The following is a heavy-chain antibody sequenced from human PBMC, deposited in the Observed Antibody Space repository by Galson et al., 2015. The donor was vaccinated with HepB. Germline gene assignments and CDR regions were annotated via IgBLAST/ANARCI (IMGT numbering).Heavy chain of an antibody. Sequence: SVKVSCKASGYTFTNYHMQWVRQAPGQGLEWMGAINPSGGNTNYAQRFQGRVTMTRDTSTRTAYMELSSLTSEDTAIYYCAKDGNNFNFDHWGQGTLVTVSS. CDR2: INPSGGNT. V-gene: IGHV1-46*01. CDR3: AKDGNNFNFDH. CDR1: GYTFTNYH. J-gene: IGHJ4*02. D-gene: IGHD2/OR15-2a*01.